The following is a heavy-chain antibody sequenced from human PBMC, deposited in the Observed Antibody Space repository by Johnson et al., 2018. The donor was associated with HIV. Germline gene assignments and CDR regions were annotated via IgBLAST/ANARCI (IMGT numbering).Heavy chain of an antibody. J-gene: IGHJ3*02. CDR2: LYSGDIT. V-gene: IGHV3-66*03. Sequence: EVQLVESGGGLIQPGGSLRLSCAASGFTVSSNYMSLVRQAPGKGLEWVSVLYSGDITYYADSVKGRFTISRDNSKNTLYLQMNSLRAEDTAVYYCARESPLRDAFDICGQGTMVTVSS. CDR1: GFTVSSNY. CDR3: ARESPLRDAFDI.